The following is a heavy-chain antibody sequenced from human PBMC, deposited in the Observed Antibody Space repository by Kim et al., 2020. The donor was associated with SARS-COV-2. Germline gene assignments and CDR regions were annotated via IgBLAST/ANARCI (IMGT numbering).Heavy chain of an antibody. CDR2: DEK. J-gene: IGHJ4*02. CDR3: AHGAYYYDR. V-gene: IGHV2-5*01. Sequence: DEKSYSPSLKSRLTIHKETSKNQVVLTMTNMDPVDTATYYCAHGAYYYDRWGQGTLVTVSS. D-gene: IGHD3-22*01.